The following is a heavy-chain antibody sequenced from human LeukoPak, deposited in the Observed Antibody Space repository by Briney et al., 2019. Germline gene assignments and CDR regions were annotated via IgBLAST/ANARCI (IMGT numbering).Heavy chain of an antibody. V-gene: IGHV3-64*01. CDR2: ISSNGGST. D-gene: IGHD3-10*01. Sequence: PGGSLRLSCAASGFTFSSYAMHWVRQAPGKGLEYVSAISSNGGSTYYANSVKGRFTISRDNSKNTLYLQMGSLRAEDMAVYYCARDQGLLWFGDYYMDVWGKGTTVTISS. CDR3: ARDQGLLWFGDYYMDV. J-gene: IGHJ6*03. CDR1: GFTFSSYA.